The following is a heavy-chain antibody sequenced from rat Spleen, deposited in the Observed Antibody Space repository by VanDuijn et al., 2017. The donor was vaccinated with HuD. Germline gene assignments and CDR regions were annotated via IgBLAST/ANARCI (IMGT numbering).Heavy chain of an antibody. Sequence: EVQLVESDGGLVQPGRSLKLSCAASGFTFSDYYMAWVRQAPTTGLEWVATISYGDSSGHSGTYYRDSVKGRFTISRDNAKSTLSLQMDSLRSEDTATYYCARLIKGLFDYWGQGVMVTVSS. CDR1: GFTFSDYY. CDR2: ISYGDSSGHSGT. CDR3: ARLIKGLFDY. J-gene: IGHJ2*01. V-gene: IGHV5-29*01.